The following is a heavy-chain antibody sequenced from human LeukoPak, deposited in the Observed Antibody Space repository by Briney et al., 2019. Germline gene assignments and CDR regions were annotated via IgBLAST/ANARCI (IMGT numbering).Heavy chain of an antibody. CDR1: GYTFTTHD. V-gene: IGHV7-4-1*02. J-gene: IGHJ4*02. CDR2: INTNTGNP. D-gene: IGHD1-26*01. Sequence: GASVKVSCKASGYTFTTHDLNWVRPATGQGLEWMGWINTNTGNPTYAQGFTGRFVFSLDTSVSTAYLQISSLKAEDTTVYYCARGGTYFDYWGQGTLVTVSS. CDR3: ARGGTYFDY.